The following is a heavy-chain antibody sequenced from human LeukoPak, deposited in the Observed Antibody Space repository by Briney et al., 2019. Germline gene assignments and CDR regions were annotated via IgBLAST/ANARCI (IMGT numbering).Heavy chain of an antibody. CDR3: ARTQSQSGSYRYYFGY. CDR2: IYYIRNT. V-gene: IGHV4-61*08. J-gene: IGHJ4*02. Sequence: SETLSLTCTVSGASVGSAGYYWSWIRQPPGGGLEWIGYIYYIRNTNCNPSLKSRVTMSLDPSKNQFSLKLNSVTAADTAVYYCARTQSQSGSYRYYFGYWGQGTLVTVSS. D-gene: IGHD3-16*02. CDR1: GASVGSAGYY.